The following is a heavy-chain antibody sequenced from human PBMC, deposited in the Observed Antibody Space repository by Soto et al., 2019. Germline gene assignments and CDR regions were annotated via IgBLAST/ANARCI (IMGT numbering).Heavy chain of an antibody. CDR1: GGTFSSYA. Sequence: QVQLVQSGAEVKKPGSSVKVSCKASGGTFSSYAISWVRQAPGQGLEWMGGIIPIFGTANYAQKCQGRVTSTADESTRPAYMGLSSLRSEDTAVYYCARFGGGSGSVEMANLGNDYWGQGTLVTVSS. CDR3: ARFGGGSGSVEMANLGNDY. J-gene: IGHJ4*02. D-gene: IGHD3-16*01. CDR2: IIPIFGTA. V-gene: IGHV1-69*12.